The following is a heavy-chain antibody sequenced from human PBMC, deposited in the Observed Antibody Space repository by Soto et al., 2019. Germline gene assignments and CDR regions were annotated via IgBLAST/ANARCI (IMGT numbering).Heavy chain of an antibody. D-gene: IGHD2-2*01. V-gene: IGHV1-18*01. J-gene: IGHJ6*02. CDR3: ARDAVGXTYCSSTSCYYYYGMDV. Sequence: ASVKVSCKPSGYTFTSYGISWVRQAPGQGLEWMGWISAYNGNTNYAQKLQGRVTMTTDTSTSTAYMELRSLRSDDTAVYYCARDAVGXTYCSSTSCYYYYGMDVWGQGTTVTVSS. CDR2: ISAYNGNT. CDR1: GYTFTSYG.